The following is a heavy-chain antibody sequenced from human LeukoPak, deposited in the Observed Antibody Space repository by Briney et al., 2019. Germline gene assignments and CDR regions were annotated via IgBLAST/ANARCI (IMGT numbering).Heavy chain of an antibody. CDR3: AREGDGYNLKY. J-gene: IGHJ4*02. CDR1: GGTFISYA. V-gene: IGHV1-69*05. Sequence: ASVKVTCKASGGTFISYAFSWVRQAPGQGLEWMGGIILIFDTPNYAQKFQGRVTITTDESTSTAYMELSSLRSEDTAVYYCAREGDGYNLKYWGQGTLVTVSS. CDR2: IILIFDTP. D-gene: IGHD5-24*01.